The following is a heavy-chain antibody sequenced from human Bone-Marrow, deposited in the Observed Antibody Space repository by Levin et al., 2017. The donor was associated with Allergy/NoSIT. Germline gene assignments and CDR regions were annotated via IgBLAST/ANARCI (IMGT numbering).Heavy chain of an antibody. J-gene: IGHJ5*02. V-gene: IGHV3-30*18. CDR3: VNFPSTSSHLGSSS. CDR2: ISFDGNTK. D-gene: IGHD2-2*01. CDR1: GFSFSAYG. Sequence: GESLKISCAASGFSFSAYGMHWVRQAPGKGLEWLAIISFDGNTKYYADSVKDRFTISRDNSRSMLYLQLKSLRPEDTALYYCVNFPSTSSHLGSSSWGQGTLVSVSS.